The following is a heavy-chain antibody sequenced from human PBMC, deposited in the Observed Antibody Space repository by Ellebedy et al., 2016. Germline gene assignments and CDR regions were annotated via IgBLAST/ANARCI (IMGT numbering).Heavy chain of an antibody. D-gene: IGHD5-18*01. J-gene: IGHJ4*02. Sequence: ASVKVSXXTSGFMFNIYGFHWVRQAPGQGFEWMGWINLNNGNTEYARPLQGRVTMSTDTSTSTVNMELSSLRSEDTAVYYCARDLEAHTAMVTLYYWGQGTLVTVSS. CDR3: ARDLEAHTAMVTLYY. V-gene: IGHV1-18*01. CDR1: GFMFNIYG. CDR2: INLNNGNT.